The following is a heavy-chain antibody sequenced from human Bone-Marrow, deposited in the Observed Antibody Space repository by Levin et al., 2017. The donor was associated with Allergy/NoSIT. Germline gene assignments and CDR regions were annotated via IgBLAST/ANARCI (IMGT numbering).Heavy chain of an antibody. CDR2: IYPGDAER. CDR3: VRRSERGYSYASPYDI. Sequence: GGSLRLSCKGSGYSFTSYWIGWVRQMPGKGLEWMGIIYPGDAERRYSPSVQGQVTISVDKSTSTAYLQWSSLKASDTAIYYCVRRSERGYSYASPYDIWGQGTMVTVSS. CDR1: GYSFTSYW. J-gene: IGHJ3*02. V-gene: IGHV5-51*01. D-gene: IGHD5-18*01.